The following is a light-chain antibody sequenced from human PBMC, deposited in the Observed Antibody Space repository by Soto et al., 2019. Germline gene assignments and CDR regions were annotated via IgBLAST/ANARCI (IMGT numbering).Light chain of an antibody. Sequence: EIVLTQSPATLALSPGERATLSCRASPSVRNYLAWYQQKPGQAPRLLMYDASNRAAGIPARFSGSGSGTDFTLTISSLEPEDFAVYYCQQRSNWPSTFGGGTKVEIK. CDR2: DAS. CDR1: PSVRNY. CDR3: QQRSNWPST. V-gene: IGKV3-11*01. J-gene: IGKJ4*01.